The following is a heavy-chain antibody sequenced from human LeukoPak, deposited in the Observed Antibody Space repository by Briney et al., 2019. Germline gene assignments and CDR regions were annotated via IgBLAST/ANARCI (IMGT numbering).Heavy chain of an antibody. V-gene: IGHV5-51*01. Sequence: GESLKISCQGSGYSFTTYWIAWVRQMLGKGLEWMGIIYPGDSDTRYSPSFQGQVTISADKSISTAYLQWSSLKASDTAMYYCVRKGYCATTRCYYGLDVWGKGTTVTVSS. CDR3: VRKGYCATTRCYYGLDV. CDR2: IYPGDSDT. J-gene: IGHJ6*04. CDR1: GYSFTTYW. D-gene: IGHD2-2*01.